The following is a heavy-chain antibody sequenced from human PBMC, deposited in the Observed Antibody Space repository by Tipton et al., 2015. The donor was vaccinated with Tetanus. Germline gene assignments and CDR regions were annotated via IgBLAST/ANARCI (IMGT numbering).Heavy chain of an antibody. D-gene: IGHD1-1*01. CDR1: GVSIRNGGYS. Sequence: TLSLTCAVSGVSIRNGGYSWNWIRQPAGKGLEWIGYTYHTGGTYYNPSLKSRVTISVDRSSDQFSLRLTSVTAADTAIYYCVRAPYNSPGKYYFDYWSQGTLVTVSS. CDR2: TYHTGGT. V-gene: IGHV4-30-2*01. CDR3: VRAPYNSPGKYYFDY. J-gene: IGHJ4*02.